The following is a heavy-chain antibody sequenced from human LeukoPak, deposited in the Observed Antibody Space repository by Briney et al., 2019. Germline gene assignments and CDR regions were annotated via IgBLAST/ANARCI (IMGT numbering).Heavy chain of an antibody. V-gene: IGHV4-39*01. CDR1: GGSISSSSYN. CDR2: IYYSGST. Sequence: SETLSLTCTVTGGSISSSSYNWGWIRQPPGKGLEWIGSIYYSGSTYYNPSLKSRVTISVDTSKNQFSLKLSSVTAADTAVYYCASLWYSSGWYFGYWGQGTLVTVSS. D-gene: IGHD6-19*01. CDR3: ASLWYSSGWYFGY. J-gene: IGHJ4*02.